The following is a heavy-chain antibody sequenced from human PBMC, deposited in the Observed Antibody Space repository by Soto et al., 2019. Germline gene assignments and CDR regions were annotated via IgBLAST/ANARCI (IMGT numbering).Heavy chain of an antibody. D-gene: IGHD7-27*01. CDR2: ISGSGAST. CDR3: AKGDLLTGVAHFDY. V-gene: IGHV3-23*01. CDR1: GFTFSNYA. J-gene: IGHJ4*02. Sequence: GGSLRLSCAASGFTFSNYAMSWVRQAPGKGLQWFSTISGSGASTYYGDSVKGRFTLSRDNSENTLFLQMDSLRAEDTAVYYCAKGDLLTGVAHFDYWGQGTLVTVSS.